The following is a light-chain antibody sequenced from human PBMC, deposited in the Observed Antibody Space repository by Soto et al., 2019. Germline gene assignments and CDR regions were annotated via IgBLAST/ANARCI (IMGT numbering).Light chain of an antibody. J-gene: IGKJ1*01. CDR3: QQYNSYSWT. Sequence: DIQMTQSPSTLSASVGDRVTITCRASQSISSWLAWYQQKTGKAPKLLIYKASSLESGVPSRFSGCGSGTEFTRTISSLQPDDFATYYCQQYNSYSWTFGQGTKVDIK. CDR2: KAS. CDR1: QSISSW. V-gene: IGKV1-5*03.